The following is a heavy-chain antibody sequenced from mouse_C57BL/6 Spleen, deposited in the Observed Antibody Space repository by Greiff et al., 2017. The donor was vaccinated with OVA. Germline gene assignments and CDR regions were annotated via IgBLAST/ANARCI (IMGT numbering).Heavy chain of an antibody. J-gene: IGHJ1*03. CDR3: ARHGGGGYWYFDV. Sequence: QVQLTESGPGLVAPSQSLSITCTVSGFSLTSYGVHWVRQPPGKGLEWLVVIWSDGSTTYNSALTSRLGISKDNSKSQVFVKMNSIQTDDTARYYCARHGGGGYWYFDVWGTGTTVTVSS. CDR1: GFSLTSYG. CDR2: IWSDGST. V-gene: IGHV2-6-1*01. D-gene: IGHD1-1*02.